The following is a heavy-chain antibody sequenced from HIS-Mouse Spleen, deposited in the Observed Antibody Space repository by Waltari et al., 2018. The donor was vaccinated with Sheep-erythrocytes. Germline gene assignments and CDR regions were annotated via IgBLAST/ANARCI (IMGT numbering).Heavy chain of an antibody. V-gene: IGHV2-26*01. CDR2: IFPNDEK. D-gene: IGHD3-3*01. CDR3: ARITSYYDFWSTYNKDYFDY. Sequence: QVTLKESGPVLVKPTETLTLTGTVPGFSLSNARMGVSWIRQPPGKPLEWLAHIFPNDEKSYSTSLKSRLTISKDTSKSQVVLTMTNMDPVDTATYYCARITSYYDFWSTYNKDYFDYWGQGTLVTVSS. J-gene: IGHJ4*02. CDR1: GFSLSNARMG.